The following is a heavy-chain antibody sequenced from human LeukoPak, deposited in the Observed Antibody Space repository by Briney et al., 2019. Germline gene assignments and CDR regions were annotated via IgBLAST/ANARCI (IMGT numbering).Heavy chain of an antibody. V-gene: IGHV4-34*01. Sequence: SETLSLTCAVYGGSFSGYYWSWIRQPPGKGLEWIREINHSGSTNYNPSLKSRVTISVDTSKNQFSLKLSSVTAADTAVYYCAREEPVGATPFDYWGQGTLVTVSS. CDR3: AREEPVGATPFDY. D-gene: IGHD1-26*01. CDR1: GGSFSGYY. J-gene: IGHJ4*02. CDR2: INHSGST.